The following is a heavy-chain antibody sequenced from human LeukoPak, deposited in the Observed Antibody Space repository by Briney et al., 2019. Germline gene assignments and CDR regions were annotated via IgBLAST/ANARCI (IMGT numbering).Heavy chain of an antibody. D-gene: IGHD3-16*01. J-gene: IGHJ4*02. Sequence: ASVKVSCKASGYTFTSYAMHWVRQAPGQRLEWMGWVNAGNGNTKYSQKFQGRVTITRDTSASTSYMELSSLRSEDTAVYYCARGGAGGHNDYWGQGTLVTVSS. CDR2: VNAGNGNT. V-gene: IGHV1-3*01. CDR3: ARGGAGGHNDY. CDR1: GYTFTSYA.